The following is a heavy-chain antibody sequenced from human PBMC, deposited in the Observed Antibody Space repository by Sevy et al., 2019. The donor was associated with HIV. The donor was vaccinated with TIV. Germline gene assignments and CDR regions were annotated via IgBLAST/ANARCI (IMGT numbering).Heavy chain of an antibody. D-gene: IGHD6-19*01. J-gene: IGHJ4*02. CDR1: GFTFSDYY. Sequence: GGSLRLSCAASGFTFSDYYMSWIRQAPGKGLEWVSYISSSGSTRYYADSVKGRFTISRDNAKNSVYLQMNSLRAEDTAVYYCARDLAIAVAGTAPAMDYWGQGTLVTVSS. V-gene: IGHV3-11*01. CDR3: ARDLAIAVAGTAPAMDY. CDR2: ISSSGSTR.